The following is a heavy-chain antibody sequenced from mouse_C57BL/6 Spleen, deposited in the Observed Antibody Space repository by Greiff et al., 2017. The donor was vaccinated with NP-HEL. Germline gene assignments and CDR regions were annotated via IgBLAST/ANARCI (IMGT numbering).Heavy chain of an antibody. J-gene: IGHJ3*01. CDR2: IYPGDGDT. V-gene: IGHV1-82*01. Sequence: LQESGPELVKPGASVKISCKASGYAFSSSWMNWVKQRPGKGLEWIGRIYPGDGDTNYNGKFKGKATLTADKSSSTAYMQLSSLTSEDSAVYFCAYDDPFAYWGQGTLVTVSA. D-gene: IGHD2-12*01. CDR1: GYAFSSSW. CDR3: AYDDPFAY.